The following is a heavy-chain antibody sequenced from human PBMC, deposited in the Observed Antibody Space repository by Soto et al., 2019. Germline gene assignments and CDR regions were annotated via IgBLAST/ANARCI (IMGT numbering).Heavy chain of an antibody. J-gene: IGHJ3*02. D-gene: IGHD3-22*01. CDR2: IVVGSGNT. CDR3: AAVNPGGTMIVVVIDAFDI. V-gene: IGHV1-58*01. Sequence: AAVKVSCKDSGFTFTSSAVQWVRQARGQRLEWIGWIVVGSGNTNYAQKFQERVTITRDMSTSTAYMELSSLRSEDTAVYYCAAVNPGGTMIVVVIDAFDIWGQGTMVTVSS. CDR1: GFTFTSSA.